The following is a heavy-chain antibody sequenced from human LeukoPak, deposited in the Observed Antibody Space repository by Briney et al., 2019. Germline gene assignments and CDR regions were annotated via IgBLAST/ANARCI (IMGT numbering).Heavy chain of an antibody. Sequence: SETLSLTCAVSGYSISSGYHWGWIRQPPGKGLEWIGSIYHSGSTYYNPSLKSRVTISVDTSKNQFSLKLNSVTAADTAVYYCARGYYYGSGTYYKTWGQGTLVTVSS. D-gene: IGHD3-10*01. J-gene: IGHJ5*02. CDR1: GYSISSGYH. CDR2: IYHSGST. V-gene: IGHV4-38-2*01. CDR3: ARGYYYGSGTYYKT.